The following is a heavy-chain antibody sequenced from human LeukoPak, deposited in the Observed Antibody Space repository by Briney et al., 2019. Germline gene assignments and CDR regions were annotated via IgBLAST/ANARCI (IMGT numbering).Heavy chain of an antibody. V-gene: IGHV3-30*03. Sequence: GGSLRLSCVASGFTFSYYGIHWVRQAPGKGLEWVAVISSDGSTKYYEDSVKGRFTISRDNAKNSLYLQMNSLRAEDTAVYYCARWALYSEDYWGQGTLVTVSS. CDR1: GFTFSYYG. CDR2: ISSDGSTK. D-gene: IGHD2-15*01. CDR3: ARWALYSEDY. J-gene: IGHJ4*02.